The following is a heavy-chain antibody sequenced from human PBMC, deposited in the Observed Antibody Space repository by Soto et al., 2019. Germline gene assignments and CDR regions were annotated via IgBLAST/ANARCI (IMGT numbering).Heavy chain of an antibody. Sequence: GGSLRLSCAASGFTFSSYAMSWVRQAPGKGLEWVSAISGSGGSTYYADSVKGRFTISRDNSKNTLYLQMNSLRAEDTAVYYCAKHIVLRFLEWPPLVGDAFDIWGQGTMVTVSS. CDR3: AKHIVLRFLEWPPLVGDAFDI. CDR1: GFTFSSYA. V-gene: IGHV3-23*01. J-gene: IGHJ3*02. CDR2: ISGSGGST. D-gene: IGHD3-3*01.